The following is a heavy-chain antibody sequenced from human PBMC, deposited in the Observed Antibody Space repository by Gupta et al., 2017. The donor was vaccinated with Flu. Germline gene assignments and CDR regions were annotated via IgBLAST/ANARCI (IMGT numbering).Heavy chain of an antibody. CDR2: ISSSSSYI. V-gene: IGHV3-21*01. J-gene: IGHJ4*02. Sequence: VRQAPGKGLECVSSISSSSSYIYYADSVKGRFTISRDNAKNSLYLQMNSLRAEDTAVYYCARDPRGGATGDYWGQGTLVTVSS. D-gene: IGHD1-26*01. CDR3: ARDPRGGATGDY.